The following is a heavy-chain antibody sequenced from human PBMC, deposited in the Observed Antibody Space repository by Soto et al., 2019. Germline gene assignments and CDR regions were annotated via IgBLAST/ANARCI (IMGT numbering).Heavy chain of an antibody. Sequence: ASVKVSWKVSGYTLTELSMHWVRQAPGKGLEWMGGFDPEEGETIYAQKFQGRVTMTEDTSTDTAYMELSSLRSEDTAVYYCATASSPTAIPPPNYYGMDVWGQGTTVTVSS. CDR3: ATASSPTAIPPPNYYGMDV. CDR1: GYTLTELS. J-gene: IGHJ6*02. CDR2: FDPEEGET. D-gene: IGHD5-18*01. V-gene: IGHV1-24*01.